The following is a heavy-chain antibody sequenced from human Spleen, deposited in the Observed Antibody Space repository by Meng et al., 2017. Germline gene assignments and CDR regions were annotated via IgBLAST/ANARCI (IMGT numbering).Heavy chain of an antibody. CDR2: ISAYNGNT. CDR1: GYTFTSYG. J-gene: IGHJ4*02. CDR3: ARESRYSSSWYEPFDY. Sequence: ASVKVSCKASGYTFTSYGISWVRQAPGQGLEWMGWISAYNGNTNYAQKLQGRVTMTTDTSTSTAYMELRSLRFDDTAVYYCARESRYSSSWYEPFDYWGQGTLVTVSS. D-gene: IGHD6-13*01. V-gene: IGHV1-18*01.